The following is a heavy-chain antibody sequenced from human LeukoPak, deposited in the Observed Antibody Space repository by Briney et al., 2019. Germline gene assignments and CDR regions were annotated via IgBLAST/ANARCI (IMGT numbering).Heavy chain of an antibody. J-gene: IGHJ6*04. CDR2: INWNGGST. D-gene: IGHD3-10*01. CDR3: ARAVLGSGSFLPDV. V-gene: IGHV3-20*01. Sequence: GGSLRLSCAASGFTFDDYGMSWVRQAPGKGLEWVSGINWNGGSTGYADSVKGRFTISRDNAKNSLYLQMNSLRAEDTALYHCARAVLGSGSFLPDVWGKGTTVTISS. CDR1: GFTFDDYG.